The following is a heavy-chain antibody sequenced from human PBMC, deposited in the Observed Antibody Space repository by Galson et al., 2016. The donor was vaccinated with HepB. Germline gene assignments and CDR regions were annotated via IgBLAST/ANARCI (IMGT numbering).Heavy chain of an antibody. Sequence: SLRLSCAASGLTFSSYAMNWVRQAPGEGLEWASSISGSGGSTYYADSVKGRSTISRDNSKNRLYLQMNSLRAEDTAIYYCVKDVSYSDYGPYHYFYGLDVWGKGTTVTVSS. J-gene: IGHJ6*04. D-gene: IGHD4-17*01. V-gene: IGHV3-23*01. CDR1: GLTFSSYA. CDR3: VKDVSYSDYGPYHYFYGLDV. CDR2: ISGSGGST.